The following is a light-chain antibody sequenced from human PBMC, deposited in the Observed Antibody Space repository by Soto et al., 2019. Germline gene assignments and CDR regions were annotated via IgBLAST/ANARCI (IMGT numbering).Light chain of an antibody. CDR1: QSVSSN. CDR2: GES. V-gene: IGKV3-15*01. J-gene: IGKJ1*01. Sequence: EIVMTQSPATLSVSPGESATLSCRASQSVSSNLAWYQQKPGQAPRLLIYGESTRATGIPDRFSGSGSGTEFTLTISRLQSEDFAVYYCQQYNNWHWTFGQGTKVDIK. CDR3: QQYNNWHWT.